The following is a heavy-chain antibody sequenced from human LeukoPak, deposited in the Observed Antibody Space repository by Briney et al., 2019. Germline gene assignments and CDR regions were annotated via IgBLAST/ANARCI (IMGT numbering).Heavy chain of an antibody. CDR2: IYTSGST. Sequence: SETLSLTCTVSGGSISSDSHYWSWIRQPAGKGLEWIGRIYTSGSTNYNPSLKSRVTISVDTSKNQFSLKLSSVTAADTAVYYCARLKGAMDVWGQGTTVTVSS. V-gene: IGHV4-61*02. J-gene: IGHJ6*02. CDR1: GGSISSDSHY. CDR3: ARLKGAMDV.